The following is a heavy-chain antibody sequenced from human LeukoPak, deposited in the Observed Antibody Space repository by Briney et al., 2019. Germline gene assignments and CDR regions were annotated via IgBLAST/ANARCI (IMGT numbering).Heavy chain of an antibody. V-gene: IGHV4-34*01. CDR3: ARGSYGIAARPHYFDY. J-gene: IGHJ4*02. Sequence: SETLSLTCAVYGGSFSGYYWSWIRQPPGKGLEWIGEINHSGSTNYNPSLKSRVTISVDKSKNQFSLKLSSVTAADTAVYYCARGSYGIAARPHYFDYWGQGTLVTVSS. CDR1: GGSFSGYY. CDR2: INHSGST. D-gene: IGHD6-6*01.